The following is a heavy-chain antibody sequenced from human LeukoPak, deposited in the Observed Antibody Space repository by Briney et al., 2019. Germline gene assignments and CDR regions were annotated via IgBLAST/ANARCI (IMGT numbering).Heavy chain of an antibody. CDR3: ARGGSYLSAFDI. D-gene: IGHD1-26*01. Sequence: GGPLNLPCAAPGFTFSDYYLSWIRKAPGRGLEWVSYISSSASTIYYADSVKGRFTISRDNAKNSLYLQMNSLRAEDTAVYYCARGGSYLSAFDIWGQGTMVTVSS. J-gene: IGHJ3*02. CDR1: GFTFSDYY. CDR2: ISSSASTI. V-gene: IGHV3-11*01.